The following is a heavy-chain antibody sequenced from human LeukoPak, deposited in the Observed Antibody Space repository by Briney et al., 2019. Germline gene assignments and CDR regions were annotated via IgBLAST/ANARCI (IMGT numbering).Heavy chain of an antibody. Sequence: GASVKVSCKASGGTFSSYAISWVRQAPGQGLEWMGRIIPILGIANYAQKFQGRVTITADKSTSTAYMELSSLRSEDTAVYYCASRAAVGATTDYWGQGTLVTVSS. J-gene: IGHJ4*02. D-gene: IGHD1-26*01. V-gene: IGHV1-69*04. CDR3: ASRAAVGATTDY. CDR2: IIPILGIA. CDR1: GGTFSSYA.